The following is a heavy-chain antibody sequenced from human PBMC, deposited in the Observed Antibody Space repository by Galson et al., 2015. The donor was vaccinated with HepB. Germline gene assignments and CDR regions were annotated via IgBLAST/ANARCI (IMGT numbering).Heavy chain of an antibody. D-gene: IGHD6-19*01. CDR2: ISSSSSTI. J-gene: IGHJ4*02. CDR1: GFTFSSYS. CDR3: ARDQQWPNSGFDY. Sequence: SLRLSCAASGFTFSSYSMNWVRQAPGKGLEWVSYISSSSSTIYYADSVKGRFTISRDNAKNSLYLQMNSLRAEDTAVYYCARDQQWPNSGFDYWGQGTLVTVSS. V-gene: IGHV3-48*01.